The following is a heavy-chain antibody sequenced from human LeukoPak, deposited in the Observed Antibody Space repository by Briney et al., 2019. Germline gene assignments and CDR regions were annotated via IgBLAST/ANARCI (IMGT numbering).Heavy chain of an antibody. D-gene: IGHD6-13*01. CDR2: INWNGGST. Sequence: PGGSLRLSCAASGFTFDDYGMSWVRQAPGKGLEWVSGINWNGGSTGYADSVKGRFTISRDNAKNSLYLQMNSLRAEDTALYHCARWMGDASTSSAADYWGQGTLVTVSS. J-gene: IGHJ4*02. CDR1: GFTFDDYG. CDR3: ARWMGDASTSSAADY. V-gene: IGHV3-20*01.